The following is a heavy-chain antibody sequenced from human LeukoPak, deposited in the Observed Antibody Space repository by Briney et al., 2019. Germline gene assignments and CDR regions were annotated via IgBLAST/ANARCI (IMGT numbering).Heavy chain of an antibody. CDR1: GGSLSGYY. CDR3: ARGRLSSSSWYLRTTTNWFDP. D-gene: IGHD6-13*01. CDR2: INHSGST. J-gene: IGHJ5*02. V-gene: IGHV4-34*01. Sequence: SETLSLTCAVSGGSLSGYYWTWIRQPPGKGLEWIGEINHSGSTNYNPSLKSRVTVSVDTSKNQFSLKLSSVTAADTAVYYCARGRLSSSSWYLRTTTNWFDPWGQGTLVTVSS.